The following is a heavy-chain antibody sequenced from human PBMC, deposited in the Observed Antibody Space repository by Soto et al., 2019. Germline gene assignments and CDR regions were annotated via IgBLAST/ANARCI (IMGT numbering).Heavy chain of an antibody. D-gene: IGHD1-1*01. Sequence: SETLSLTCAVSGGSISSGDYSWSWIRQPPGKGLEWIGYIYHGGSTYRNPSLGSRVTISVDRSKNQFSLILNSVTAADTAVYYCVRDVPGTVGVDYWGRGTLVPVSS. CDR1: GGSISSGDYS. CDR3: VRDVPGTVGVDY. CDR2: IYHGGST. V-gene: IGHV4-30-2*01. J-gene: IGHJ4*02.